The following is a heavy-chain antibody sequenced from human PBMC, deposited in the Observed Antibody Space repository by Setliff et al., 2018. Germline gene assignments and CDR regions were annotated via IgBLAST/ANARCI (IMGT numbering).Heavy chain of an antibody. CDR3: ARTPDGFLGDGYNLNTLGYFDS. V-gene: IGHV4-39*07. J-gene: IGHJ4*02. CDR1: GGSISSSSYY. Sequence: PSETLSLTCTVSGGSISSSSYYWGWIRQPPGKGLEWIGEINHSGSTNYNPSLKSRVTISVDTSKNQFSLKLSSVTAADTAVYYCARTPDGFLGDGYNLNTLGYFDSWGQGTRVTVSS. D-gene: IGHD3-3*01. CDR2: INHSGST.